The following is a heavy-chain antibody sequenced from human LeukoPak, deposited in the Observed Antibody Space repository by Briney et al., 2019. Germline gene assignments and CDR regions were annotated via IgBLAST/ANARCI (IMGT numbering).Heavy chain of an antibody. CDR3: ARTFSGSYVDC. D-gene: IGHD1-26*01. J-gene: IGHJ4*02. Sequence: SVKVSCKASGGTFSSYAISWVRQAPGQGLEWMGRIIPILGIANYAQKFQGRVTITADKSTSTAYMELSSLRSEDTAVYYCARTFSGSYVDCWGQGTLVTVSS. V-gene: IGHV1-69*04. CDR2: IIPILGIA. CDR1: GGTFSSYA.